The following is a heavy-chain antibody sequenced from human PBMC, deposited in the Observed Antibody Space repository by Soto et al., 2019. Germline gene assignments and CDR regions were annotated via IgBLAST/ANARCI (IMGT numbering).Heavy chain of an antibody. CDR3: ARERGLLLRFGEYSWLDP. J-gene: IGHJ5*02. Sequence: SETLYITCAVYGGSFSGYYWSWIRQPPGKGMELIGEINHSGSTNYNPSLKSRVTISVDTPNNQFSLKLSSVTAADKAVYYCARERGLLLRFGEYSWLDPWEQGTLVTLSS. D-gene: IGHD3-10*01. CDR1: GGSFSGYY. CDR2: INHSGST. V-gene: IGHV4-34*01.